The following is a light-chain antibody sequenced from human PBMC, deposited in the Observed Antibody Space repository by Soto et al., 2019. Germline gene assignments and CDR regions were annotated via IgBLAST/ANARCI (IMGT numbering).Light chain of an antibody. CDR1: QTVYSW. CDR3: QQYSSYSPYT. CDR2: EAS. Sequence: DIQMTQSPSTVSASVGDRVTITCRASQTVYSWLAWYQQKPGKAPKLLISEASTLQSGVPSRFAGSGSGTEFTLAISRLQPDDFATYDCQQYSSYSPYTFGQGTKVEI. V-gene: IGKV1-5*03. J-gene: IGKJ2*01.